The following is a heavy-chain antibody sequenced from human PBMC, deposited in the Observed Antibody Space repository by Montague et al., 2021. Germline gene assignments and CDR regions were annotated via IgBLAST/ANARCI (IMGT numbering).Heavy chain of an antibody. V-gene: IGHV6-1*01. D-gene: IGHD6-13*01. CDR2: THYRFKRYY. Sequence: CAISGDSVSSNPLARNSIRHSPSIRSECLGMTHYRFKRYYDYAVSVKSRMTISPDTSKNQFSLQLSSVTPEDRAVYYCARDPRYSLSWSFDYWGQGTLVTVSS. CDR3: ARDPRYSLSWSFDY. J-gene: IGHJ4*02. CDR1: GDSVSSNPLA.